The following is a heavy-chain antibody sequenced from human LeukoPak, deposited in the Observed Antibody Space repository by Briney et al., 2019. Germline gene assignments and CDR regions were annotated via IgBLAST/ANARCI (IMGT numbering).Heavy chain of an antibody. CDR2: IYYTGST. CDR3: ARYCSSTSCYYPLYYYYGMDV. V-gene: IGHV4-59*01. D-gene: IGHD2-2*01. J-gene: IGHJ6*02. CDR1: GGSISSYY. Sequence: NSSETLSLTCTVSGGSISSYYWSWIRQPPGKGLEWIGYIYYTGSTNYNPSLKSRVTISVDTSKNQFSLKLSSVTAADTAVYYCARYCSSTSCYYPLYYYYGMDVWGQGTTVTVSS.